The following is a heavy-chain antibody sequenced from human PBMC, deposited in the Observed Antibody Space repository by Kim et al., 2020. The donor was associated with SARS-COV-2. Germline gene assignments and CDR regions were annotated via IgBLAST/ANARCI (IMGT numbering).Heavy chain of an antibody. V-gene: IGHV6-1*01. Sequence: YHKYAITVTSRITINPDTSKNQFSLQPNSVTPEDTAVYYCARGVYAHFDYWGQGTLVTVSS. CDR3: ARGVYAHFDY. J-gene: IGHJ4*02. D-gene: IGHD6-13*01. CDR2: YH.